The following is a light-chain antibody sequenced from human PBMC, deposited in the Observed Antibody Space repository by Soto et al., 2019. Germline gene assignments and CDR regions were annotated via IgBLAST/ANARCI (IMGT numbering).Light chain of an antibody. Sequence: EIVLTQSPATLSLSPGERATLSCRASQSVGYFLAWYQQKPGQAPRLLIYDASNRATGVPARFTGSGSGTDFTLTISSLEPEDFATYYCQQANSFPLTFGQGTRLEIK. J-gene: IGKJ5*01. CDR3: QQANSFPLT. CDR1: QSVGYF. CDR2: DAS. V-gene: IGKV3-11*01.